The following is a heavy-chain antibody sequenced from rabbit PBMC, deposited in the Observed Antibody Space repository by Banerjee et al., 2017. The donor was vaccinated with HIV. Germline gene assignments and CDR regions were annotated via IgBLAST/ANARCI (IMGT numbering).Heavy chain of an antibody. CDR3: ARAYAGGIGYYGLDL. Sequence: QEQLVESGGGLVQPGGSLKLSCKDSGFDLSSHGVCWVRQAPGKGLEWIGCIFADSSGSTDYASWAKGRFTISKTSSTTVTLQMTSLTAADTATYFCARAYAGGIGYYGLDLWGPGTLVTVS. CDR1: GFDLSSHG. D-gene: IGHD1-1*01. J-gene: IGHJ3*01. V-gene: IGHV1S45*01. CDR2: IFADSSGST.